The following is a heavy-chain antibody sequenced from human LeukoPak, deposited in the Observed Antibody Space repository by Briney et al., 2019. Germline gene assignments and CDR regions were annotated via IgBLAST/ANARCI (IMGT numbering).Heavy chain of an antibody. J-gene: IGHJ4*02. CDR3: AKDSQTMVRGVIDY. CDR2: ISYDGSNK. Sequence: PGRSLRLSCAASGFTFSSHAMHWVRQAPGKGLEWVAVISYDGSNKYYADSVKGRFTISRDNSKNTLYLQMDSLRAEDTAVYYCAKDSQTMVRGVIDYWGQGTLVTVSS. CDR1: GFTFSSHA. D-gene: IGHD3-10*01. V-gene: IGHV3-30-3*01.